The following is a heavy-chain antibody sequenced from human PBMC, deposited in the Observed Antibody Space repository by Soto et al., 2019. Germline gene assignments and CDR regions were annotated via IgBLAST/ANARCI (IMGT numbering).Heavy chain of an antibody. J-gene: IGHJ4*02. D-gene: IGHD4-4*01. V-gene: IGHV3-23*01. CDR2: ISASGANT. CDR1: GFTFNIYA. CDR3: AIAQSPLQRAAY. Sequence: EVHLLESGGGLVQPGGSLRLSCAASGFTFNIYAMHWVRQAPGKGLEWVSAISASGANTFYIDSVKGRFTVSRDTSKRTVYLPMNSLRAHDTAVYYCAIAQSPLQRAAYWGQGTLVNVSS.